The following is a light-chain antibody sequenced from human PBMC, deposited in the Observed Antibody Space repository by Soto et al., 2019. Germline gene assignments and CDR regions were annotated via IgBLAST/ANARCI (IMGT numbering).Light chain of an antibody. CDR3: QQRSNGPLT. J-gene: IGKJ4*01. CDR2: EAS. V-gene: IGKV3-11*01. CDR1: QSVRSY. Sequence: EIVLTQSPATLSLSPGERATLSCRASQSVRSYLAWYQQKPGQAPRLLIYEASNRATGIPARFSGSGSGTDFIFPISRLEPEVFAVYYCQQRSNGPLTLGGGPKVEIK.